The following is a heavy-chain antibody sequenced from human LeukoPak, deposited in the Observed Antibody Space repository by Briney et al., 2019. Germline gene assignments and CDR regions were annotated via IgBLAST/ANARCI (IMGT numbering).Heavy chain of an antibody. V-gene: IGHV3-48*04. CDR3: ARDFSSSWHYDAEYFQH. CDR2: FSCSSSTI. J-gene: IGHJ1*01. Sequence: GGSLRLSCGASGFTFRSYNMNWPREAPGKGLERVSYFSCSSSTIYYADSVKGRFTISRDNAKNSLYLQMNSLRAEDTAVYYCARDFSSSWHYDAEYFQHWGQGTLVTVSS. D-gene: IGHD6-13*01. CDR1: GFTFRSYN.